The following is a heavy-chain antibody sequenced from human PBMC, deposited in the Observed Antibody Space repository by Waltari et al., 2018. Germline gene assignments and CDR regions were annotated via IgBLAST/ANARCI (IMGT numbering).Heavy chain of an antibody. CDR1: GGSISSGSYY. V-gene: IGHV4-61*02. CDR3: ARARNYYDSSGYYYFDY. CDR2: IYTSGST. D-gene: IGHD3-22*01. Sequence: QVQLQESGPGLVKPSQTLSLTCTVSGGSISSGSYYWSWIRQPAGKGLEWIGRIYTSGSTNYNPSLKSRVTISVDTSKNQFSLKLSSVTAADTAVYYCARARNYYDSSGYYYFDYWGQGTLVTVSS. J-gene: IGHJ4*02.